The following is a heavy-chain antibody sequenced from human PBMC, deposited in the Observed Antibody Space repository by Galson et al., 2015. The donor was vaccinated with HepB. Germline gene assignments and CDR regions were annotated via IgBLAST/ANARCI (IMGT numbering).Heavy chain of an antibody. CDR3: AREAADETQFDQ. J-gene: IGHJ4*02. CDR2: ISPYNGNT. Sequence: SVKVSCKASGYTFISYGFSWVRQAPGQGLEWMGWISPYNGNTNYAQKLQGRVTMTTDTSTKTAYMELRSLIFDDTAVYYCAREAADETQFDQWGQGTLVTVSS. CDR1: GYTFISYG. D-gene: IGHD6-13*01. V-gene: IGHV1-18*01.